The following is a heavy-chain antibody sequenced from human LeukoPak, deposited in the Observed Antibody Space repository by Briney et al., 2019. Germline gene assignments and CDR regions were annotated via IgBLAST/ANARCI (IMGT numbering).Heavy chain of an antibody. CDR3: ARGARSSSWYGIPFDY. D-gene: IGHD6-13*01. CDR2: MNPNSGYT. V-gene: IGHV1-8*01. Sequence: ASVKVSCKASGYTLTSYDINWVREATGQGLEWMGRMNPNSGYTAYAQRFQGRVTMTRNTSISTAYMELRSLRSEDTAVYYCARGARSSSWYGIPFDYWGQGTLVTVSS. CDR1: GYTLTSYD. J-gene: IGHJ4*02.